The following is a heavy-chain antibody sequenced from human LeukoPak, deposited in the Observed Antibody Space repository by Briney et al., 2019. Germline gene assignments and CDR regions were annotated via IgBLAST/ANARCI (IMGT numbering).Heavy chain of an antibody. Sequence: PSETLSLTCAVYGGSFSGYYWSWIRQPPGKGLEWIGEINHSGSTNYNPSLKSRVTISVDTSKNQFSLKLSSVTAADTAVYYCARHILVVPAAISSPYYYYYYGMDVWGQGTTVTVSS. V-gene: IGHV4-34*01. D-gene: IGHD2-2*02. CDR2: INHSGST. J-gene: IGHJ6*02. CDR1: GGSFSGYY. CDR3: ARHILVVPAAISSPYYYYYYGMDV.